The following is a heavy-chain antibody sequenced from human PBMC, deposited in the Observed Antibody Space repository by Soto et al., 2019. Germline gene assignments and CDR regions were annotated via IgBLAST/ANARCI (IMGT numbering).Heavy chain of an antibody. CDR1: RFTLSSYA. J-gene: IGHJ4*02. CDR2: SSYDGSNK. Sequence: GGSLRLSCAASRFTLSSYAMHWVRQAPGKGLEWVAVSSYDGSNKYYADSVKGRFTISRDNSKNTLYLQMNSLSAEDTAVYYCARGSSVVINNFDYWGQGNLVTVSS. CDR3: ARGSSVVINNFDY. V-gene: IGHV3-30-3*01. D-gene: IGHD3-22*01.